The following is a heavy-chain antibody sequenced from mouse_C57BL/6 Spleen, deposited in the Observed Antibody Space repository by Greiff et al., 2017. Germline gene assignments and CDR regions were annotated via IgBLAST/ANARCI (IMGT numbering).Heavy chain of an antibody. CDR1: GFTFSSYA. D-gene: IGHD1-1*01. CDR2: ISDGGSYT. V-gene: IGHV5-4*03. CDR3: ASDGPCTPGAY. Sequence: EVKVVESGGGLVKPGGSLKLSCAASGFTFSSYAMSWVRQTPEKRLEWVATISDGGSYTYYPDNVQGRFTISRDNAKNDQYLRMSHLKSEDTAMYCGASDGPCTPGAYWGQGTLVTVSA. J-gene: IGHJ3*01.